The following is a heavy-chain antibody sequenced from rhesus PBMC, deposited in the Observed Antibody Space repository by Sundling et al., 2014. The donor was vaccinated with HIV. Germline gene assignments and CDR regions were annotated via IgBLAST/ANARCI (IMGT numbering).Heavy chain of an antibody. CDR1: GFIFSSYG. V-gene: IGHV3-54*02. CDR3: ASPWGELEQHYFGLDS. CDR2: IWYDGSKK. J-gene: IGHJ6*01. Sequence: EVQLVESGGGLVQPGGSLRLSCAASGFIFSSYGMHWVRQAPGKGLEWVAVIWYDGSKKSYADSVKDRFTISRDNSKNMLYLQMNNLKLEDTAVYYCASPWGELEQHYFGLDSWGQGVVVTVSS. D-gene: IGHD1-20*01.